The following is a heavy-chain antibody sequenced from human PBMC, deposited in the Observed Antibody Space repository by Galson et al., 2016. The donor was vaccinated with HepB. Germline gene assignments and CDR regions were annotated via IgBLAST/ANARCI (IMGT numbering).Heavy chain of an antibody. V-gene: IGHV1-46*01. Sequence: SVKVSCKASGYTFTSYFMHWVRRAPGQGLEWMGIINPSGGVTTHAQIFQGRITMTRDTSTSTVYMDLSSLRSEDTAVYYCARGTVNSDYYFYLMDVWGQGTTVIVSS. D-gene: IGHD4-23*01. CDR1: GYTFTSYF. J-gene: IGHJ6*02. CDR2: INPSGGVT. CDR3: ARGTVNSDYYFYLMDV.